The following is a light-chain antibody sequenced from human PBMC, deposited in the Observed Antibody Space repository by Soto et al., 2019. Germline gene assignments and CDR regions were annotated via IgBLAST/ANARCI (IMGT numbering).Light chain of an antibody. CDR1: QSVSSSS. V-gene: IGKV3-20*01. Sequence: EIVLTQSPGTLSLSRGERATLSCRASQSVSSSSLAWYQQKPGQAPRLLIYGASNRATGIPDRFSGSGSGTAFTLIISRLEHEDFAVYSCQQYGTSPWTFGQGTKVEIK. J-gene: IGKJ1*01. CDR3: QQYGTSPWT. CDR2: GAS.